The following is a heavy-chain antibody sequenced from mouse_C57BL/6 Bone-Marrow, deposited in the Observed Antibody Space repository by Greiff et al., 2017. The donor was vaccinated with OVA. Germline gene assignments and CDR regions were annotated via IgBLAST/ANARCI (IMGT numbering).Heavy chain of an antibody. V-gene: IGHV1-63*01. Sequence: QVQLQQSGAELVRPGTSVKMSCKASGYTFTNYWIGWAKQRPGHGLEWIGDIYPGGGYTNYNEKFKGKATLTADKSSSTAYMQFSSLTSEDPAIYYCARSEVITPMDYWGQGTSVTVSS. CDR1: GYTFTNYW. J-gene: IGHJ4*01. CDR3: ARSEVITPMDY. CDR2: IYPGGGYT. D-gene: IGHD1-1*01.